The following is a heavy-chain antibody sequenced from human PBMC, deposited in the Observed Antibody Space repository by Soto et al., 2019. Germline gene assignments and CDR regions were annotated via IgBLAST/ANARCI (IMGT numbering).Heavy chain of an antibody. J-gene: IGHJ5*02. Sequence: QVQLVESGGGLVKPGGSLRLSCEASGFTFGDYYMTWIRHAPGKGLEWGSFIGSRGTGIYYADSVKGRFTIFRDNAKNSLYLQMNTLSAEDTAMYYCARDLRAVGMASRFDPWGQGTLVTVSS. V-gene: IGHV3-11*01. CDR2: IGSRGTGI. D-gene: IGHD6-13*01. CDR1: GFTFGDYY. CDR3: ARDLRAVGMASRFDP.